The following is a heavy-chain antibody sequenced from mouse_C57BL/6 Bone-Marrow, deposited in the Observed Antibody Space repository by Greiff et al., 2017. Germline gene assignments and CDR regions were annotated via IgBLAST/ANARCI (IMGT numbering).Heavy chain of an antibody. Sequence: EVKLMESGGGLVQPGGSLKLSCAASGFTFSDYYMYWVRQTPEKRLEWVAYISNGGGSTYYPDTVKGRFTISRDNAKNTLYLQMSRLKSEDTAMYYCARHEGTVVATPFAYWGQGTLVTVSA. CDR3: ARHEGTVVATPFAY. CDR2: ISNGGGST. D-gene: IGHD1-1*01. CDR1: GFTFSDYY. V-gene: IGHV5-12*01. J-gene: IGHJ3*01.